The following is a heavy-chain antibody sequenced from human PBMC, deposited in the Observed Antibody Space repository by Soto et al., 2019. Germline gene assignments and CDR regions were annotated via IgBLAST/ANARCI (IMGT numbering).Heavy chain of an antibody. Sequence: GGSLRLSCAASGFTFSSYGMHWVRQAPGKGLEWVAVIWYDGSNKYYADSVKGRFTISRDNSKNTLYLQMNSLRAEDTAVYYCARATAAGTPGYFDLWGRGTLVTVSS. D-gene: IGHD6-13*01. CDR1: GFTFSSYG. CDR3: ARATAAGTPGYFDL. V-gene: IGHV3-33*01. J-gene: IGHJ2*01. CDR2: IWYDGSNK.